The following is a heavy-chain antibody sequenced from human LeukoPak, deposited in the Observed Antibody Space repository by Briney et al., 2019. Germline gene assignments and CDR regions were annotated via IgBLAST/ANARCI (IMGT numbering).Heavy chain of an antibody. Sequence: GGSLRLSCAASRFTFSSHWMSWVRQAPGKGLEWVANIKQDGTEKYYVDSVKGRFTISRDNAKNSLYLQMNSLRAGDTAVYYCARVGAAGFDFWGQGALVTVSS. CDR3: ARVGAAGFDF. CDR1: RFTFSSHW. J-gene: IGHJ4*02. D-gene: IGHD1-26*01. CDR2: IKQDGTEK. V-gene: IGHV3-7*01.